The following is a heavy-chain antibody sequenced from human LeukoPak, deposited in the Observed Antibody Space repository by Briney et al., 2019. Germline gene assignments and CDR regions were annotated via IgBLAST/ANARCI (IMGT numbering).Heavy chain of an antibody. J-gene: IGHJ4*02. CDR2: INPNSGGT. V-gene: IGHV1-2*02. CDR3: ARAPSFYGDREFDY. CDR1: GYTFTDYY. Sequence: ASVKVSCKASGYTFTDYYMHWVRQAPGQGLEWMGWINPNSGGTSSAKKFQGRVTMTRDTSIRTAYMELSSLRSEDTAVYYCARAPSFYGDREFDYWGQGTLVTVSS. D-gene: IGHD4-17*01.